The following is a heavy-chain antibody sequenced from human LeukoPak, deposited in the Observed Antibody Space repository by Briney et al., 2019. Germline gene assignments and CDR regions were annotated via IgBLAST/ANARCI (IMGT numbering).Heavy chain of an antibody. CDR2: VSSDGSID. CDR1: GFTFSNYG. V-gene: IGHV3-30*03. CDR3: ARARRCSGGSCLNWFDP. Sequence: GGSLRLSCAASGFTFSNYGMHWVRQAPGKGLEWVAVVSSDGSIDYYADSLRGRFTVSRDNSKNTMFLQFNTLRPEDTAVYYCARARRCSGGSCLNWFDPWGQGTLVTVSS. D-gene: IGHD2-15*01. J-gene: IGHJ5*02.